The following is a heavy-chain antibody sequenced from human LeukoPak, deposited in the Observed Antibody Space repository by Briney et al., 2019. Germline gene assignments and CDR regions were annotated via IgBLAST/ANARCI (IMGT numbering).Heavy chain of an antibody. V-gene: IGHV3-23*01. CDR2: ISGSGGST. D-gene: IGHD4-17*01. CDR3: AKGWRYGDYVSPGDY. CDR1: GFTFSSCA. Sequence: GGSLRLSCAASGFTFSSCAMSWVRQAPGKGLEWVSAISGSGGSTYYADSVKGRFTISRDNSKNTLYLQMNSLRAEDTAVYYCAKGWRYGDYVSPGDYWGQGTLVTVSS. J-gene: IGHJ4*02.